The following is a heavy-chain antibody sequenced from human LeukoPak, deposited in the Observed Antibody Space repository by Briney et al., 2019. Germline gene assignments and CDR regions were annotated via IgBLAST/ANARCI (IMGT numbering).Heavy chain of an antibody. J-gene: IGHJ4*02. CDR1: GGSFSGYY. CDR2: INHSGST. CDR3: ALHSSSALFDY. Sequence: SETLSLTSAVYGGSFSGYYWSWIRQPPGKGLEWIGEINHSGSTNYNPSLKSRVTISVDTSKNQFSLKLSSVTAADTAVYYCALHSSSALFDYWGQGTLVTVSS. V-gene: IGHV4-34*01. D-gene: IGHD6-6*01.